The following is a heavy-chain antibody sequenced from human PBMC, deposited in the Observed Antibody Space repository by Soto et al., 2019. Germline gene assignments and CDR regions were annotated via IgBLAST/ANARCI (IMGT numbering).Heavy chain of an antibody. CDR2: IYPVDSDT. CDR1: DTTHW. V-gene: IGHV5-51*01. CDR3: ARLVNYYFGMDV. J-gene: IGHJ6*02. Sequence: PGESLKISCKASDTTHWIGWVRQKPGKGLEWMGIIYPVDSDTKYSPSFQGQVTISVDKSISTAYLHWSSLKASDTATYYCARLVNYYFGMDVWGLGTTVTVSS.